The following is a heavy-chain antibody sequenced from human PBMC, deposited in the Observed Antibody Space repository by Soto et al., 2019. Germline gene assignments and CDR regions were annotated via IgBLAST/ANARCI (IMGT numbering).Heavy chain of an antibody. D-gene: IGHD4-17*01. CDR1: GFTFRHYA. CDR2: ISSGRGATI. J-gene: IGHJ4*02. CDR3: AKDQGEGGDYANLLPSD. V-gene: IGHV3-23*04. Sequence: EVHLVESGGGLVQPGGSLRLSCAASGFTFRHYAMNWVRQAPGKGLEWVSGISSGRGATIRYAESVQGRFSISRDNSKNTLFLQMNNLRVDDTALYYCAKDQGEGGDYANLLPSDWGQGILVTVSS.